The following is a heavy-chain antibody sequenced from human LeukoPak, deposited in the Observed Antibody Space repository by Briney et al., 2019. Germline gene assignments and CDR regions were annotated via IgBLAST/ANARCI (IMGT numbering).Heavy chain of an antibody. V-gene: IGHV3-21*01. CDR3: AREWGQLGELDY. CDR1: GFTFSSYS. CDR2: ISSSSSYI. D-gene: IGHD3-16*01. J-gene: IGHJ4*02. Sequence: GGSLRLSCAASGFTFSSYSMNWVRQAPGKGLEWVSSISSSSSYIYYADSVKGRFAISRDNAKNSLYLQMNSLRAEDTAVYYCAREWGQLGELDYWGQGTLVTVSS.